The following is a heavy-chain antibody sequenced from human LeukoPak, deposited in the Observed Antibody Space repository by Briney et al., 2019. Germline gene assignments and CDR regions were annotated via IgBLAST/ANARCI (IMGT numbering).Heavy chain of an antibody. CDR3: ARIWGYCSGDSCYSTPY. V-gene: IGHV3-11*06. Sequence: GGSLRLSCAASGFTFSDYYMSWIRQAPGNGLEGVSYISSSSTYTYYADSVKGRFTIFRDNAKNSLYLQMNSLRDEDTAVYYCARIWGYCSGDSCYSTPYWGQGTLVTVSS. D-gene: IGHD2-15*01. CDR2: ISSSSTYT. CDR1: GFTFSDYY. J-gene: IGHJ4*02.